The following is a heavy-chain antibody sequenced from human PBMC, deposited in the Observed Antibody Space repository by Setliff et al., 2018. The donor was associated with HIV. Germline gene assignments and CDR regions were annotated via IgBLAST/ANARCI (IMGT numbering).Heavy chain of an antibody. D-gene: IGHD3-22*01. CDR3: ARADYYDSSGYTDY. J-gene: IGHJ4*02. CDR1: GGTFSSYA. CDR2: ISAYNGNT. V-gene: IGHV1-18*01. Sequence: ASVKVSCKTSGGTFSSYAINWVRQAPGQGLEWMGWISAYNGNTNYAQKLQGRVTMTTDTSTSTAYMELRSLRSDDTAVYYCARADYYDSSGYTDYWGQGTLVTVSS.